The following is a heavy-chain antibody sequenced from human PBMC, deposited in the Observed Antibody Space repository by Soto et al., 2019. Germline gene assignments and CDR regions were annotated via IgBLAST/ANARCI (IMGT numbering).Heavy chain of an antibody. J-gene: IGHJ5*02. CDR1: GGSFSGYY. CDR2: INHSGST. D-gene: IGHD2-2*01. CDR3: ARGKDIVVVPAVIWFDP. Sequence: PSETLSLTCAVYGGSFSGYYWSWIRQPPGKGLEWIGEINHSGSTNYNPSLKSRVTISVDTSKNQFSLKLSSVTAADTAVYYCARGKDIVVVPAVIWFDPWGQGTLVTVSS. V-gene: IGHV4-34*01.